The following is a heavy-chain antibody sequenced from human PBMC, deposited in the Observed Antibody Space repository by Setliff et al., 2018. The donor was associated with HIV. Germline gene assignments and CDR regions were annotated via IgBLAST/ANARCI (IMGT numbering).Heavy chain of an antibody. V-gene: IGHV4-34*01. CDR2: INHSGST. J-gene: IGHJ6*03. CDR1: GGPFSAYY. D-gene: IGHD4-4*01. Sequence: KPSETLSLTCAVHGGPFSAYYWGWIRQPPGKGLEWIGEINHSGSTNYNPSLKSRVTISVDTSKNQFSLKLSSMTAADTAVYYCARTHYSFNLLEYYYYYYMDVWGKGTTVTVSS. CDR3: ARTHYSFNLLEYYYYYYMDV.